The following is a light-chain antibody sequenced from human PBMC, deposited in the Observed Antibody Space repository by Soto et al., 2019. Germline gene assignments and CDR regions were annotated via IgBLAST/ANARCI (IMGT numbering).Light chain of an antibody. J-gene: IGKJ3*01. CDR2: GAS. CDR1: QSVSSSY. Sequence: EIVLTQSPGTLSLSPGERATLSCRASQSVSSSYLAWYQQKPGQAPRLLIYGASSRDTGIPDRFSGSGSGTEFTLTISRLEPEDFAVYYCHQYGSSPLFTFGPGTNVHI. CDR3: HQYGSSPLFT. V-gene: IGKV3-20*01.